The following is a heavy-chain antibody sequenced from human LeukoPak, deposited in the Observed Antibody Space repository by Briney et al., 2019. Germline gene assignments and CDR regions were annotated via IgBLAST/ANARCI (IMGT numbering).Heavy chain of an antibody. CDR1: GFTFTNCA. Sequence: GGSLRLSCAASGFTFTNCAMSWVRQAPGKGLEWVSTISGSGGSTYYADSVKGRFTISRDNSKNTLYLQMNSLRAEDTAVYYCAKDRVTAMVSDYWGQGTLVTVSS. CDR3: AKDRVTAMVSDY. J-gene: IGHJ4*02. V-gene: IGHV3-23*01. D-gene: IGHD5-18*01. CDR2: ISGSGGST.